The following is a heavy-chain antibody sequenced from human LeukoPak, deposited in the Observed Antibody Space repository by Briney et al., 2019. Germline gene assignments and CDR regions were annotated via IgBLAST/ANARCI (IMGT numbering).Heavy chain of an antibody. CDR3: ARSGSNYDILTGYYYFGMDV. D-gene: IGHD3-9*01. J-gene: IGHJ6*02. CDR1: GFTFTSYD. CDR2: MNPNGGNT. V-gene: IGHV1-8*01. Sequence: ASVRLSCMASGFTFTSYDMNWVRQATGQGLEWMGWMNPNGGNTGYAQKFQGRVTMTRNTSISTAYMELSSLRSEDTAVYYCARSGSNYDILTGYYYFGMDVWGQGTTVTVSS.